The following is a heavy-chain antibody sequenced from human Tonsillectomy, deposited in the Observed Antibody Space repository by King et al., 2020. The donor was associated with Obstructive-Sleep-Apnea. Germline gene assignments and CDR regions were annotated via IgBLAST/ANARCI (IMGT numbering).Heavy chain of an antibody. CDR2: IRYDGSNK. Sequence: VQLVESGGGVVQPGRSLRLSCAASGFTFSNYGMHCVRQAPGKGLEWVALIRYDGSNKDYVDSVKGRFTISRDNSKNTLYLQMNSLRAEDTAVYYCAKDQDGSSYLFDYWGQGTLVTVSS. J-gene: IGHJ4*02. D-gene: IGHD6-6*01. CDR3: AKDQDGSSYLFDY. V-gene: IGHV3-30*02. CDR1: GFTFSNYG.